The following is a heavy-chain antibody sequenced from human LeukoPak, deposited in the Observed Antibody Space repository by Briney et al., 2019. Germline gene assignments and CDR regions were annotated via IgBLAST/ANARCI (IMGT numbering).Heavy chain of an antibody. D-gene: IGHD6-6*01. CDR1: GXTXXSYA. Sequence: LRLSCAXSGXTXXSYAMSWVRQAPGKGLEWVSAISGSGGSTYYADSVKGRFTISRDNSKNTLYLQMNSLRAEDTAVYYCAKSIAARWFDPWGQGTLVTVSS. CDR2: ISGSGGST. V-gene: IGHV3-23*01. CDR3: AKSIAARWFDP. J-gene: IGHJ5*02.